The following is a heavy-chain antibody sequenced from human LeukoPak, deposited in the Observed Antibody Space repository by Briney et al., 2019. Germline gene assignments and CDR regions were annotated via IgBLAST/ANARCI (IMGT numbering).Heavy chain of an antibody. J-gene: IGHJ3*02. V-gene: IGHV1-8*01. CDR3: ARGLRGLTGDAFDI. CDR1: GYTFTSYD. CDR2: MSPNSGNT. Sequence: ASVKVSCKASGYTFTSYDINWVRQATGQGLEWMGWMSPNSGNTGYAQKFQGRVTMTRNTSISTAYMELSSLRSEDTAVYYCARGLRGLTGDAFDIWGQGTMVTVSS. D-gene: IGHD7-27*01.